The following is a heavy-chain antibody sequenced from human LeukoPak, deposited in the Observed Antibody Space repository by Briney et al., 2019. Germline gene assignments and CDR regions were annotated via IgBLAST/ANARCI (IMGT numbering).Heavy chain of an antibody. V-gene: IGHV4-34*01. Sequence: PSETLSLTCAVYGGSFSGYYWSWIRQPPGKGLEWIGEINHSGSTNYNPSLKSRVTISVDTSKNQFSLKLSSVTAADTAVYYCASLTGYYDYWGQGTLVIVSS. D-gene: IGHD3-9*01. J-gene: IGHJ4*02. CDR3: ASLTGYYDY. CDR2: INHSGST. CDR1: GGSFSGYY.